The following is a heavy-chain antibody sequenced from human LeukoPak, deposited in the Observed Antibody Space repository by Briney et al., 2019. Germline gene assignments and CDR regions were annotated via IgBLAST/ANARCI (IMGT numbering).Heavy chain of an antibody. CDR3: AKGKENSSPMFDY. J-gene: IGHJ4*02. D-gene: IGHD6-6*01. CDR2: IRYDGSNK. CDR1: GFTFSSYG. V-gene: IGHV3-30*02. Sequence: GGSLRLSCAASGFTFSSYGMHWVRQAPGKGLEWVAFIRYDGSNKYYADSVKGRFTISRDNSKNTLYLQMNSLRAEDTAVYYCAKGKENSSPMFDYWGQGTLVTVSS.